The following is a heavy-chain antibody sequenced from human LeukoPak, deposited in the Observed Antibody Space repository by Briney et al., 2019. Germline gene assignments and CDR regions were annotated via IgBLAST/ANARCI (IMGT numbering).Heavy chain of an antibody. CDR1: GGSISSYY. D-gene: IGHD2-15*01. J-gene: IGHJ3*02. Sequence: SETLSLTCTVSGGSISSYYWSWIRQPPGKGLEWIGYIYYSGSTNYNPSLKSRVTISVDTPKNQFSLKLSSVTAADTAVYYCARPYCSGGSCFDAFDIWGQGTMVTVSS. CDR3: ARPYCSGGSCFDAFDI. V-gene: IGHV4-59*01. CDR2: IYYSGST.